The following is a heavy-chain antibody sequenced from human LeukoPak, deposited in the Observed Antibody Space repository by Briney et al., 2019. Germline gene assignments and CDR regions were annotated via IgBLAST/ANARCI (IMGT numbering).Heavy chain of an antibody. CDR2: IYTSGST. D-gene: IGHD3-22*01. CDR3: ARGPDYSDSSGYFKY. J-gene: IGHJ4*02. V-gene: IGHV4-4*07. Sequence: SETLSLTCTVSGGSISGYYWSWIRQPAGKGLEWMGRIYTSGSTNYNPSLRSRVSISVDKSKNQFSLILSSLTAAGTAVYYCARGPDYSDSSGYFKYWGQGTLVTVSS. CDR1: GGSISGYY.